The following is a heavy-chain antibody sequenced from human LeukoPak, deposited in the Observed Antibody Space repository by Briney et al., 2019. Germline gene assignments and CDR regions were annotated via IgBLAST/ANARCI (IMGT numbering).Heavy chain of an antibody. CDR2: VYYTGNA. V-gene: IGHV4-39*01. CDR3: ARLRALSGHRGAFDI. D-gene: IGHD5/OR15-5a*01. Sequence: PSETLSLTCAVSGDSISNHIYYWDWIRQTPGKGLEWIGAVYYTGNAYYNPSLKSRVTISVDTFDNRFSLHLSSVNAADTAIYYCARLRALSGHRGAFDIWGQGTLVTVSS. J-gene: IGHJ3*02. CDR1: GDSISNHIYY.